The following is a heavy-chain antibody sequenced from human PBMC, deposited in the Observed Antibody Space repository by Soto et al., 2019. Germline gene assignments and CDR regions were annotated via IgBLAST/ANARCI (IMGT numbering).Heavy chain of an antibody. D-gene: IGHD3-9*01. CDR2: ISWNHGGI. Sequence: PGGSLRLSCVVSGFTFDDYAMHWVRQAPGKGLEWVSSISWNHGGIGYADSVRGRSTVSRDNAKNSLYLQMNSLRREDTAFYYCIRKYYNTLGDYWGQGTLVTVSS. V-gene: IGHV3-9*01. J-gene: IGHJ4*02. CDR3: IRKYYNTLGDY. CDR1: GFTFDDYA.